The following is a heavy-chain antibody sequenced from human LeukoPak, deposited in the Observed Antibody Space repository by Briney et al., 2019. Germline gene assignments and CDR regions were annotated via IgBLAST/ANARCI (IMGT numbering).Heavy chain of an antibody. V-gene: IGHV3-23*01. CDR1: GFTFSSYA. CDR3: ATADYIASYYYYGMDV. D-gene: IGHD4-11*01. Sequence: GGSLRLSCAASGFTFSSYAMHWVRQAPGKGLEWVSAISGSGGSTYYADSVKGRFTISRDNSKNTLYLQMNSLRAEDTAVYYCATADYIASYYYYGMDVWGQGTTVTVSS. J-gene: IGHJ6*02. CDR2: ISGSGGST.